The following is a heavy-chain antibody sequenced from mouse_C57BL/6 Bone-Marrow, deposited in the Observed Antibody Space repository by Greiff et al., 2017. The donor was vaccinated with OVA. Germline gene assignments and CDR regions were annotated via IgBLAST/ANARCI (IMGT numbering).Heavy chain of an antibody. CDR1: GYTFTSYW. V-gene: IGHV1-52*01. D-gene: IGHD2-4*01. CDR3: ARLYDYTDAMDY. CDR2: IDPSDSET. Sequence: QVQLQQPGAELVRPGSSVKLSCKASGYTFTSYWMHWVKQRPIQGLEWIGNIDPSDSETHYNQKFKDKATLTVDKSSSTAYMQLSSLTSEDSAVYYGARLYDYTDAMDYWGQGTSVTVSS. J-gene: IGHJ4*01.